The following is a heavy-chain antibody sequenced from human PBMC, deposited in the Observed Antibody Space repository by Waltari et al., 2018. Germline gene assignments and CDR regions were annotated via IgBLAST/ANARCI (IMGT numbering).Heavy chain of an antibody. CDR1: GFSIRGYA. Sequence: EVQLLESGGGLVQPGGSLRLSCVASGFSIRGYALTWVRQPPGKGLEWVGGIRDNDGSTYYADPVKGRFTISRDNSRNTLYLRMSSLRVEDTAVYYCARPEDSTWLGYPLKYWGQGTLLTVSS. J-gene: IGHJ4*02. CDR3: ARPEDSTWLGYPLKY. V-gene: IGHV3-23*01. D-gene: IGHD6-13*01. CDR2: IRDNDGST.